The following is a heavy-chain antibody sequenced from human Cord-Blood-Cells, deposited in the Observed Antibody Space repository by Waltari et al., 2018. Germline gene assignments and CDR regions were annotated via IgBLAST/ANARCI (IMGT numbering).Heavy chain of an antibody. J-gene: IGHJ4*02. D-gene: IGHD3-10*01. Sequence: QVQLQQWGAGLLKPSETLSLTCAVYGGSFSGYYWSWIRQPPGKGLEWIGEINHSESTNYNPSLKSRVTISVDTSKNQFSLKLSSVTAADTAVYYCRGHYGSGLDYWGQGTLVTVSS. CDR2: INHSEST. CDR1: GGSFSGYY. V-gene: IGHV4-34*01. CDR3: RGHYGSGLDY.